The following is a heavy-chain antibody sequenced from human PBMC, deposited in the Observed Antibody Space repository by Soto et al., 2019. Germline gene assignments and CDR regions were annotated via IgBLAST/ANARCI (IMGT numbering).Heavy chain of an antibody. CDR2: IYWDHDK. CDR1: GFSLSTSGVG. Sequence: QITLKESGPPLVKPTQTLTLTCTFSGFSLSTSGVGVGWIRQPPGKALEWLALIYWDHDKRYSPSLKSRLTTTKDTSKNQVVLTMTNMDPVDTATYYCAHINSSGYPSRYHYGMDVWGQGTTVTVSS. D-gene: IGHD3-22*01. CDR3: AHINSSGYPSRYHYGMDV. V-gene: IGHV2-5*02. J-gene: IGHJ6*02.